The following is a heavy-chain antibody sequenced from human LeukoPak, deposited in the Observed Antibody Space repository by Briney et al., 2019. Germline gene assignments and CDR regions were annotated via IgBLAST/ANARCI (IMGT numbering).Heavy chain of an antibody. CDR2: ISGSGGST. V-gene: IGHV3-23*01. D-gene: IGHD2-15*01. Sequence: GGSLRLSCAASGFTFSSYAMSWVRQAPGKGLEWVSAISGSGGSTYYADSVKGRFTISRDNSKNTLYLQMNSLRAEDTAVYYCAKEGYCGGGSCYADAFDIWGQGKMVTVSS. J-gene: IGHJ3*02. CDR1: GFTFSSYA. CDR3: AKEGYCGGGSCYADAFDI.